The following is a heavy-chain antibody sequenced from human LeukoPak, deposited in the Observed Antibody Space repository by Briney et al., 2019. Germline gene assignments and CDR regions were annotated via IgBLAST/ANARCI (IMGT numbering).Heavy chain of an antibody. D-gene: IGHD3-16*01. CDR1: GGSISSGSYY. J-gene: IGHJ4*02. Sequence: PSETLSLTCTVSGGSISSGSYYWSWIRQPAGKGLEWIGRTYTSGSTNYNPSLKSRVTISVDTSKNQFSLKLSSVTAADTAVYYCARQRGDGWSPYYFDYWGQGTLVTVSS. V-gene: IGHV4-61*02. CDR3: ARQRGDGWSPYYFDY. CDR2: TYTSGST.